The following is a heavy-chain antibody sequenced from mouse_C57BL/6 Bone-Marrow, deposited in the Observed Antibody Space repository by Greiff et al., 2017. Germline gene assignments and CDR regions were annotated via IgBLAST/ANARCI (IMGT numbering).Heavy chain of an antibody. CDR1: GFTFSDYG. CDR3: ARAVGYAMDY. V-gene: IGHV5-15*01. CDR2: ISNLAYSI. Sequence: EVQGVESGGGLVQPGGSLKLSCAASGFTFSDYGMAWVRQAPRKGPEWVAFISNLAYSIYYADTVTGRFTISRENAKNTLYLEMSSLRSEDTAMYYCARAVGYAMDYWGQGTSVTVSS. J-gene: IGHJ4*01.